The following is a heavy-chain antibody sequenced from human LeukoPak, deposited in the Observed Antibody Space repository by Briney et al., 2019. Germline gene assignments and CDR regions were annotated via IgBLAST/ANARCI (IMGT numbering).Heavy chain of an antibody. D-gene: IGHD1-26*01. CDR3: TPGGGGAVGATMFDAFDI. J-gene: IGHJ3*02. V-gene: IGHV3-15*01. CDR2: IKSKTDGGTT. CDR1: GFTFSNAW. Sequence: PGGSLRLSCAASGFTFSNAWMSWVRQAPGKGLEWVGRIKSKTDGGTTDYAAPVKGRFTISRDDSKNTLYLQMNRLKTEDTAVYYCTPGGGGAVGATMFDAFDIWGQGTMVTVSS.